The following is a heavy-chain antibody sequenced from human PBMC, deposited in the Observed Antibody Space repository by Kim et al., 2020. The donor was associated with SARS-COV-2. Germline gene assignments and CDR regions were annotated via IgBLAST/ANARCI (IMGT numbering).Heavy chain of an antibody. D-gene: IGHD3-22*01. CDR3: ARRDFDANGYYYFDY. Sequence: SPALQRRVTISADTSKNQFSLKLTAVTAADTAVYYCARRDFDANGYYYFDYWGQGTLVTVSS. J-gene: IGHJ4*02. V-gene: IGHV4-59*01.